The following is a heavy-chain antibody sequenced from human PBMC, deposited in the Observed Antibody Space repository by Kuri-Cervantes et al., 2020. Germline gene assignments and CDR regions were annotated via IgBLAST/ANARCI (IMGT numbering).Heavy chain of an antibody. V-gene: IGHV3-15*01. Sequence: GESLKISCVASGFTFSNAWMNWVRQAPGKGLEWVGRIKSKADGETTDYAAPVKGRVIISRYDSRNTLYLQMDSLKAEDTAVYYCTTANFNFWGRYPYGDFYYYMDVWGKGTTVTVSS. CDR2: IKSKADGETT. J-gene: IGHJ6*03. D-gene: IGHD3-3*01. CDR3: TTANFNFWGRYPYGDFYYYMDV. CDR1: GFTFSNAW.